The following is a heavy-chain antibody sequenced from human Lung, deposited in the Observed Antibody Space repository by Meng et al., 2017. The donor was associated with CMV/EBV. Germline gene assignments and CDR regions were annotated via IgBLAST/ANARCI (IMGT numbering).Heavy chain of an antibody. CDR2: LSGGGGIT. D-gene: IGHD2-2*02. V-gene: IGHV3-23*01. Sequence: GGSXRLXCAASGFTFSNYAMSXVRQAPGKGLEWVSGLSGGGGITYYADSVQGRFTVSRDNSKNSLYLQMDSLSAEDTAVYYCAKSLAEVPSAILIPPSNYFQYCALDVXGQGXTVTVSS. J-gene: IGHJ6*02. CDR1: GFTFSNYA. CDR3: AKSLAEVPSAILIPPSNYFQYCALDV.